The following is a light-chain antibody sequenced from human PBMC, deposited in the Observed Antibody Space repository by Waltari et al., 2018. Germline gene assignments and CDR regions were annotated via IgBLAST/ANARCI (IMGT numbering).Light chain of an antibody. CDR1: ILAEQY. Sequence: SYELTQPSSVSVSPGQPARITCSGYILAEQYVRWFQQRPGQAPVVVIYKDTERPSGTPDRFSGSTSGTTVTLTISGVQADDEADYYCFCAADMTEIFGGGTRLTVL. J-gene: IGLJ2*01. CDR3: FCAADMTEI. CDR2: KDT. V-gene: IGLV3-27*01.